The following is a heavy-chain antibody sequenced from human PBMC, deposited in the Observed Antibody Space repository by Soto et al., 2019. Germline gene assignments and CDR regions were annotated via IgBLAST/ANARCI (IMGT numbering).Heavy chain of an antibody. Sequence: QVQLVQSGAEVKKPGSSVKVSCKASGGNFSSYSINWVRQAPGQGLDWVGWIIPILGKANYAQKFQGRVTITADKSTSTAYMELSSLRSEDTAVYYCVSQTALNRGCDQNWFDPWGQGTLVTVSS. J-gene: IGHJ5*02. CDR2: IIPILGKA. CDR1: GGNFSSYS. D-gene: IGHD2-15*01. CDR3: VSQTALNRGCDQNWFDP. V-gene: IGHV1-69*02.